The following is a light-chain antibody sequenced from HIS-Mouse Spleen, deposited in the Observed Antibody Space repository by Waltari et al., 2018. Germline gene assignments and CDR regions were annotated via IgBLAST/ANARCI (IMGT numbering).Light chain of an antibody. CDR3: QKYYSSPYT. V-gene: IGKV4-1*01. Sequence: DIVMTQSPDSLAVSLGERATINCKSSQRVLYSSNNKNYLAWYQQKPGQPPKLLIYWASSRESGVPDRFSGSRSGTDFTLTISSLQAEDVAVYYCQKYYSSPYTFGQGTKLEIK. CDR1: QRVLYSSNNKNY. CDR2: WAS. J-gene: IGKJ2*01.